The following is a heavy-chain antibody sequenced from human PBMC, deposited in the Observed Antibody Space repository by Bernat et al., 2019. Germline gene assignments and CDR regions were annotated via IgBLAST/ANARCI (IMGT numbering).Heavy chain of an antibody. CDR2: ISASGGST. D-gene: IGHD6-6*01. J-gene: IGHJ4*02. CDR3: ARGTIAALWFDY. V-gene: IGHV3-23*01. Sequence: EVQLLESGGGLVQPGGSLRLSCVASGFTFSSYAMSWVRQAPGKGLEWVSFISASGGSTYYADSVKGRFTISRDNSKNTVYLQMNSLRAEDTAVYYCARGTIAALWFDYWGQGTLVTVSS. CDR1: GFTFSSYA.